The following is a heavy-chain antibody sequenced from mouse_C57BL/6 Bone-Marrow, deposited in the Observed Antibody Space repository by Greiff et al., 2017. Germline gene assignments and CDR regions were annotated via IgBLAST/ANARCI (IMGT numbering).Heavy chain of an antibody. CDR2: IDPSDSET. CDR1: GYTFTSYW. V-gene: IGHV1-52*01. J-gene: IGHJ2*01. D-gene: IGHD2-10*02. CDR3: ARGRYGKGAY. Sequence: VQLQQPGAELVRPGSSVKLSCKASGYTFTSYWMHWVKQRPIQGLEWIGNIDPSDSETHYNQKFKDKATLTVDKSSSTAYMQLSSLTSEDSAVYYCARGRYGKGAYGGQGTTLTVSS.